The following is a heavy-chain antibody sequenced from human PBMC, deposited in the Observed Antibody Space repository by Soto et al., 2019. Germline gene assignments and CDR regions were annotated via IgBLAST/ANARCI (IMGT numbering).Heavy chain of an antibody. V-gene: IGHV3-30-3*01. Sequence: QVQLVESGGGVVQPGSSLRLSCAASGFSFKNYAFHWVRQAPGKGLEWVALISHNDEPKIFYADSVQGRFTISRDNFKNTVSLQMNSLRDEDTAVYHCARGVRAEIYYNAFDYWGQGTQVTVSS. CDR1: GFSFKNYA. CDR2: ISHNDEPKI. CDR3: ARGVRAEIYYNAFDY. D-gene: IGHD3-10*01. J-gene: IGHJ4*01.